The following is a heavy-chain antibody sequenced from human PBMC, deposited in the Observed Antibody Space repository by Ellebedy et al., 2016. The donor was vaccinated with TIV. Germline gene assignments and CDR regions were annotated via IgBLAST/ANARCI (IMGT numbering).Heavy chain of an antibody. D-gene: IGHD5-24*01. J-gene: IGHJ4*02. CDR3: AGVRDGRRPFDY. V-gene: IGHV4-59*01. Sequence: SETLSLTCSVSGGSITGYYWNWIRQSPGKGLEWIGFVFHNGRSKYNPSLESRITLSVDTSKDHFSLRLSSVAAADTALYYCAGVRDGRRPFDYWGQGALVTVSS. CDR2: VFHNGRS. CDR1: GGSITGYY.